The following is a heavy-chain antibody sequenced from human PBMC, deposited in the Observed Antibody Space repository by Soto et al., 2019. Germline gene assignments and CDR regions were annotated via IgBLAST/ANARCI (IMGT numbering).Heavy chain of an antibody. V-gene: IGHV4-4*02. CDR2: IYHSGST. Sequence: QVQLQESGPGLVKPSGTLSLTCAVSGGSISSSNWWSWVRQPPGKGLEWIGEIYHSGSTNYNPSLKCRLTXXVDKSKNQFSLKLSSVTAADTAVYYCARLYMVRGVMDWFDPWGQGTLVTVSS. J-gene: IGHJ5*02. CDR3: ARLYMVRGVMDWFDP. CDR1: GGSISSSNW. D-gene: IGHD3-10*01.